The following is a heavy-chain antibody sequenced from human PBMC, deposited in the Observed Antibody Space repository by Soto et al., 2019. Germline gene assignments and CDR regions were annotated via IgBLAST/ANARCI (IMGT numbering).Heavy chain of an antibody. CDR1: GFTFSEYS. CDR3: VKVSTFYDILTGYYSTNFFDP. J-gene: IGHJ5*02. CDR2: ISSDGDIT. V-gene: IGHV3-64D*06. Sequence: GGSLRLSCSASGFTFSEYSMHWVRQAPGKGLQYVSTISSDGDITYYADSVKGRFTISRDNSKNTLYLQMNSLRPEDAAVYYCVKVSTFYDILTGYYSTNFFDPWGQGTLVTVSS. D-gene: IGHD3-9*01.